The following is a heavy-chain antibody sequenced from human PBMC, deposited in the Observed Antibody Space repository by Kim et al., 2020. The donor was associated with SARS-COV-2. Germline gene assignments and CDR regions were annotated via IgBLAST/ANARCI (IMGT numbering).Heavy chain of an antibody. CDR3: ARAVSLLRIAAWLDP. CDR2: IWYDGSNK. V-gene: IGHV3-33*01. D-gene: IGHD2-15*01. CDR1: GFTFSSYG. J-gene: IGHJ5*02. Sequence: GGSLRHSCAASGFTFSSYGMHWVRQAPGKGLEWVAVIWYDGSNKYYADSVKGRFTISRDNSKNTLYLQMNSLRAEDTAVYYCARAVSLLRIAAWLDPWGQGTLVTVSS.